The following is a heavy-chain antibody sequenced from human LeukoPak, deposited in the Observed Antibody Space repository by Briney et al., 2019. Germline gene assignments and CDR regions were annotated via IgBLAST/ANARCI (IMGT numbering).Heavy chain of an antibody. CDR2: IWSDGSKK. Sequence: GGSLRLSCAASGFSFSAYGMHWVRQAPGKGLEWVAFIWSDGSKKYFADSVKGRFTASRDNYKNTLYLQMNSLRAEDTAVYYCAREEFDPWGQGTLVTVSS. V-gene: IGHV3-33*01. J-gene: IGHJ5*02. CDR3: AREEFDP. CDR1: GFSFSAYG.